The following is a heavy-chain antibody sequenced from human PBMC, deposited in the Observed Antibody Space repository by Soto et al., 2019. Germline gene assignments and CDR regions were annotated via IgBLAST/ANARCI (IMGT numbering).Heavy chain of an antibody. CDR3: ARDPYGRSVMDV. J-gene: IGHJ6*02. CDR1: GGSISSSNW. CDR2: IYHSAST. D-gene: IGHD3-10*01. V-gene: IGHV4-4*02. Sequence: SETLSLTCAVSGGSISSSNWWSWVRQPPGKGLEWIGEIYHSASTNYNPSLQSRVTISVDKSKNQFSLKLSSVTAADTAVYYCARDPYGRSVMDVWGQGTTVTVSS.